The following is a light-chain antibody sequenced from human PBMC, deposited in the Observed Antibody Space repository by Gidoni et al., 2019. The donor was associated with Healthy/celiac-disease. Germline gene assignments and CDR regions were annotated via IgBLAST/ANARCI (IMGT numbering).Light chain of an antibody. V-gene: IGKV1-13*02. Sequence: GDRVTIPCRASQGISSALAWYQQKPGKAPKLLIYYASSLESGVPSRFSGSGSGTDFTLTISSLQPGDFTTYYCQQFNSYPPTFGGGTKVEIK. CDR1: QGISSA. J-gene: IGKJ4*01. CDR2: YAS. CDR3: QQFNSYPPT.